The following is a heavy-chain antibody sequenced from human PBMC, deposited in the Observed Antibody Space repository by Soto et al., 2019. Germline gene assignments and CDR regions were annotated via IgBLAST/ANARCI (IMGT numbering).Heavy chain of an antibody. CDR1: GFTFSSYG. V-gene: IGHV3-33*01. J-gene: IGHJ5*02. CDR2: IWYDGSNK. CDR3: ARDPIAVAGAQGVGWFDP. D-gene: IGHD6-19*01. Sequence: QVQLVECGGGVVQPGRSLRLSCAASGFTFSSYGMHWVRQAPGKGLEWVAVIWYDGSNKYYADSVKGRFTISRDNSKNTLYLQMNSLRAEDTAVYYCARDPIAVAGAQGVGWFDPWGQGTLVTVSS.